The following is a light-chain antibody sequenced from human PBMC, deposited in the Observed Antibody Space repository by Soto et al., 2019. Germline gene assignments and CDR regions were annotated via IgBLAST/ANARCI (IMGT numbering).Light chain of an antibody. Sequence: FMLTQPHSVSESPGKTVTISCTASSGSIANNYVHWYQQRPGSAPTTVIYEDDQRPSGVPDRFSASIDISSNSASLTISGLKTEDEADYYCQSFDGTNGVFGGGTQLTVL. J-gene: IGLJ7*01. CDR3: QSFDGTNGV. CDR2: EDD. CDR1: SGSIANNY. V-gene: IGLV6-57*02.